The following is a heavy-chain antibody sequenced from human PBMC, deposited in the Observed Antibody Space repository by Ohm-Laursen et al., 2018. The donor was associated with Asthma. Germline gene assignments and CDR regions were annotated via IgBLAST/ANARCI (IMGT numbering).Heavy chain of an antibody. J-gene: IGHJ4*02. V-gene: IGHV4-39*01. D-gene: IGHD6-19*01. CDR1: GGSISSSSYY. CDR3: ARFVAVAGISFDY. CDR2: IYYSGST. Sequence: GTLSLTCTVSGGSISSSSYYWGWIRQPPGKGLEWIGSIYYSGSTYYNPSLKSRVTISVDTSKNQFSLKLSSVTAADTAVYYCARFVAVAGISFDYWGQGTLVTVSS.